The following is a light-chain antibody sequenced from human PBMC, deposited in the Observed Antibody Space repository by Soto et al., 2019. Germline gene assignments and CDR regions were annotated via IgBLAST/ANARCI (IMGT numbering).Light chain of an antibody. CDR1: QSVSSSY. Sequence: EIVLTQSPGTLSLSPGERATLSCRASQSVSSSYLAWYQQKPGQAPRLLIYGASSRANGIPDRFSGSGSGTDFTLTIRRLEPEDFAVYYCQQYGSSPSITFGQGTRLEIK. J-gene: IGKJ5*01. CDR2: GAS. V-gene: IGKV3-20*01. CDR3: QQYGSSPSIT.